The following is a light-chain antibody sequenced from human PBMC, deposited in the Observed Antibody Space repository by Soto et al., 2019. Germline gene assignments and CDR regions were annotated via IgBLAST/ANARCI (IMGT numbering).Light chain of an antibody. CDR2: GAS. Sequence: EIVMTQSPATLSVSAWERATLSCVASQSVSINLAWYQQKPGQAPRLLIYGASTRATGIPARFSGSGSGTEFTLTISRLEPEDFAVYYCQQYGSSHSITFGQGTRLEI. V-gene: IGKV3-15*01. CDR3: QQYGSSHSIT. J-gene: IGKJ5*01. CDR1: QSVSIN.